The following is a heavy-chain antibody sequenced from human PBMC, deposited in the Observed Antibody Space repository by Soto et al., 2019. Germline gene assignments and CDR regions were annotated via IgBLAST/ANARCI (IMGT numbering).Heavy chain of an antibody. CDR1: GGSISSYY. J-gene: IGHJ6*02. Sequence: PSETLSLTCTVSGGSISSYYWSWIRQPAGKGLEWIGRIYTSGSTNYNPSLKSRVTMSVDTSKNQFSLKLSSMTAADTAVYYCARSDGITIFGVVKGMDVWGQGTTVTVSS. CDR2: IYTSGST. V-gene: IGHV4-4*07. D-gene: IGHD3-3*01. CDR3: ARSDGITIFGVVKGMDV.